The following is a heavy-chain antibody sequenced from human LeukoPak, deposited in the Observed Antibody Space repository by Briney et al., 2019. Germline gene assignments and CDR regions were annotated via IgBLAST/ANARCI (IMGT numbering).Heavy chain of an antibody. V-gene: IGHV5-51*01. CDR2: IYPGDSDT. Sequence: GESLKISCKGSGYSFTSYWIGWVRQMPGKGLEWMGIIYPGDSDTRYSPSFQGQVTISADKSISTAYLQWSSLKASDTAMYYCARRVARDYYDSSGIYYYYYMDVWGKGTTVTVSS. D-gene: IGHD3-22*01. CDR3: ARRVARDYYDSSGIYYYYYMDV. CDR1: GYSFTSYW. J-gene: IGHJ6*03.